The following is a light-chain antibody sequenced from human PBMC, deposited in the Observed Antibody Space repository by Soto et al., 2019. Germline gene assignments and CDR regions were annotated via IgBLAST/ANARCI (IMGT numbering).Light chain of an antibody. Sequence: DIQMTQSPSSLSVSVGDRVTITCQASHDITNFLNWYQQKPGKAPKLLIYDASDLETGVPSRFSGSGSGTGFTFTISSLQPEDFATYYCQQYESLPLTFGQGTRLEI. CDR1: HDITNF. CDR3: QQYESLPLT. CDR2: DAS. J-gene: IGKJ5*01. V-gene: IGKV1-33*01.